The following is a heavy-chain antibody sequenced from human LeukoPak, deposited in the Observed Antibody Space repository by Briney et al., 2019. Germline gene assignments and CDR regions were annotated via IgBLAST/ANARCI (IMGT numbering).Heavy chain of an antibody. D-gene: IGHD6-6*01. CDR3: ASTNHYSRSSRFDY. CDR2: IYHSGST. CDR1: GYSISSGYY. Sequence: PSETLSLTCAVSGYSISSGYYWGWIRQPPGKGLEWIGSIYHSGSTYYNPSLKSRVTISVDTSKNQFSLKLSSVTAADTAVYYCASTNHYSRSSRFDYWGQGTLVTVSS. V-gene: IGHV4-38-2*01. J-gene: IGHJ4*02.